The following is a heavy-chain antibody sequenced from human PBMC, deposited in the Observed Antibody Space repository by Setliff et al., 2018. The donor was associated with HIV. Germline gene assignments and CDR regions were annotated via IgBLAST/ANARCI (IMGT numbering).Heavy chain of an antibody. V-gene: IGHV4-34*09. CDR1: GGSFSGYY. D-gene: IGHD5-12*01. CDR3: ASGRGAKGGYDYFGS. CDR2: IYYSGAT. Sequence: SETLSLTCAVYGGSFSGYYWSWIRQSPGKGLEWIGYIYYSGATYYNPSLKNRVTISLDTSKSQFSLKLTSVTAADTALYYCASGRGAKGGYDYFGSWGQGTLVTVSS. J-gene: IGHJ4*02.